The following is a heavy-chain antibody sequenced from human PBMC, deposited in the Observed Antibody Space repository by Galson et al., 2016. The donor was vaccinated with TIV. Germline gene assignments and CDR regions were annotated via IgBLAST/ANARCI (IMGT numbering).Heavy chain of an antibody. Sequence: SVKVSCKASGGIFNSYAVSWVRQAPGQGLEWMGGIIGIFGTANYAQKFQGRVTITADKSSSTVYMELSSLRSADTAVYYCARGGTYYDSTFDYWGQGTLVTVSS. CDR2: IIGIFGTA. CDR3: ARGGTYYDSTFDY. D-gene: IGHD3-22*01. J-gene: IGHJ4*02. CDR1: GGIFNSYA. V-gene: IGHV1-69*06.